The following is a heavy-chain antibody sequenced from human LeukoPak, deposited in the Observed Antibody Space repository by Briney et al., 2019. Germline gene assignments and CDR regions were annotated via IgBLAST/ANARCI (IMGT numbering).Heavy chain of an antibody. CDR3: ARGRWLQLFI. Sequence: SETLSLTCTVSGGSISSYYWSWIRQPPGKGLEWIGYIYYSGSTNYNPSLKSRVTISVDTSKNQFSLKLSSVTAADTAVYYCARGRWLQLFIWGQGTLVTVSP. CDR1: GGSISSYY. J-gene: IGHJ4*02. V-gene: IGHV4-59*01. CDR2: IYYSGST. D-gene: IGHD5-12*01.